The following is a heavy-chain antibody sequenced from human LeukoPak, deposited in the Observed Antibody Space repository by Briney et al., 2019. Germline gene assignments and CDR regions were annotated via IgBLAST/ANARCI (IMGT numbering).Heavy chain of an antibody. D-gene: IGHD5-12*01. J-gene: IGHJ6*02. V-gene: IGHV1-8*01. CDR2: MNPNSGNT. Sequence: ASVSVSSKASRDTFTSYDIYWVRQATGQGVEWRGGMNPNSGNTGYAQKFQGRVTMTRNTSISTAYMELSSLRSEDTAVYYCARGRWTATIRSYYDMDVWGQGTTVTVSS. CDR3: ARGRWTATIRSYYDMDV. CDR1: RDTFTSYD.